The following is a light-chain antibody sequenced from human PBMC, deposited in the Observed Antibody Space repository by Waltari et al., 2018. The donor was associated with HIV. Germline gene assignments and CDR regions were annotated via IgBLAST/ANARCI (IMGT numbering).Light chain of an antibody. V-gene: IGLV2-14*03. CDR2: DVT. CDR1: IRDIGGYDY. CDR3: TSFTSSSAWL. J-gene: IGLJ3*02. Sequence: QSALTQPASVSGSLGQSITFSCTGTIRDIGGYDYVSWYQQHPGKAPKIIIFDVTNRPSGVSDRFSGSKSGNTASLTISGLQAEDEADYYCTSFTSSSAWLFGGGTKLTVL.